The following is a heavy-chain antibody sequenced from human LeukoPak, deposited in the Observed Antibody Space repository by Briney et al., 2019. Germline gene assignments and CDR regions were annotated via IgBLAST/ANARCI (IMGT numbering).Heavy chain of an antibody. CDR3: ARPGRGYSYGSFDY. J-gene: IGHJ4*02. D-gene: IGHD5-18*01. Sequence: PGGSLRLSCAASGFSFSSYWMHWVRQAPGKGLVWVSAINSDGSSATYADSVEGRFTISRDNAKNTLHLQMNSLRAEDTAVYYCARPGRGYSYGSFDYWGQGTLVTVSS. CDR1: GFSFSSYW. CDR2: INSDGSSA. V-gene: IGHV3-74*01.